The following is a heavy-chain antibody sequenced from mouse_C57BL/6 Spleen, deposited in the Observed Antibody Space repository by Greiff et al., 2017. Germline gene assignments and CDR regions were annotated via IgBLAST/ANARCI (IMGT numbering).Heavy chain of an antibody. V-gene: IGHV1-81*01. CDR2: IYPRSGNT. CDR3: ARAERGDYFDY. J-gene: IGHJ2*01. CDR1: GYTFTSYG. Sequence: QVHVKQSGAELARPGASVKLSCKASGYTFTSYGISWVKQRTGQGLEWIGEIYPRSGNTYYNEKFKGKATLTADKSSSTGYMELRSLTSEDSAVYFCARAERGDYFDYWGQGTTLTVSS.